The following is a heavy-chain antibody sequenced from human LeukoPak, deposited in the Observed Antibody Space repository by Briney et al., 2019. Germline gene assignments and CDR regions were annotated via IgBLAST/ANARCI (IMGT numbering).Heavy chain of an antibody. V-gene: IGHV4-38-2*02. CDR2: IYHSGST. J-gene: IGHJ3*02. CDR3: ARHQRGNSDAFDI. CDR1: DYSITIGYY. Sequence: SETLSLTCTVSDYSITIGYYWGWIRQSPGKGLEWIGSIYHSGSTYYNPSLKSRVTISVDTSKNQFSLKLSSVTAADTAVYYCARHQRGNSDAFDIWGQGTVVTVSS. D-gene: IGHD4-23*01.